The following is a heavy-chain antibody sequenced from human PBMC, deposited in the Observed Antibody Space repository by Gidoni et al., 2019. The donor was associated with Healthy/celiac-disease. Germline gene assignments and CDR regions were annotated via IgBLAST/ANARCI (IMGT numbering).Heavy chain of an antibody. CDR3: ARGVGYYDSSGYYYFDY. J-gene: IGHJ4*02. Sequence: QVQLVQSGAEVKKPGASVKLSFKASGYTFTSYYMHWVRQAPGQGLEWMGITNPSGGRTRYGQKFQGRVTMTRDTSTSTVYMELSSLRSEDTAVYYCARGVGYYDSSGYYYFDYWGQGTLVTVSS. D-gene: IGHD3-22*01. V-gene: IGHV1-46*03. CDR1: GYTFTSYY. CDR2: TNPSGGRT.